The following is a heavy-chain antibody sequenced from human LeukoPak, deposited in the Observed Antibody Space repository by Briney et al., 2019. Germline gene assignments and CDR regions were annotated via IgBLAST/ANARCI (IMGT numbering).Heavy chain of an antibody. D-gene: IGHD3-3*01. Sequence: GGSLRLSCAASGFALSSYSMDWVRQAPGKGLEWVSSISSSSSYIYYADSVKGRFTISRDNAKNSLYLQMNSLRAEDTAVYYCARSGPSKYYYYYMDVWGKGTTVTVSS. V-gene: IGHV3-21*01. J-gene: IGHJ6*03. CDR3: ARSGPSKYYYYYMDV. CDR2: ISSSSSYI. CDR1: GFALSSYS.